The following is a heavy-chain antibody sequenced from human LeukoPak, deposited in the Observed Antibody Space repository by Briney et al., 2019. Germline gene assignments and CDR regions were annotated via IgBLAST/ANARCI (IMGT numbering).Heavy chain of an antibody. Sequence: PGRSLRLSCAASGFTFSSYGMHWVRQAPGKGLEWVAVIWYDGSKKYYEDSVKGRFTISRDNSKNTLYLQMNSLRAEDTAVYYCATGRYYYDSSGSPGDAFDIWGQGTMVTVSS. D-gene: IGHD3-22*01. CDR3: ATGRYYYDSSGSPGDAFDI. V-gene: IGHV3-33*01. CDR2: IWYDGSKK. CDR1: GFTFSSYG. J-gene: IGHJ3*02.